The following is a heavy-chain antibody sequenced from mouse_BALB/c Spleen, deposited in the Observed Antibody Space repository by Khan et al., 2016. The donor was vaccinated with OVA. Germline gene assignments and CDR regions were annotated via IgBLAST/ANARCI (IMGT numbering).Heavy chain of an antibody. D-gene: IGHD1-1*01. J-gene: IGHJ4*01. Sequence: DLVKPGAPVKLSCKAPGYTFTSYWITWIKQRPGQGLEWIGRIAPGSGSTPYNEMFKGTATLTVHQPSSSAYILLRSLSSEDHADYYCSRSNDYGSSLCTMDYWRQGTSITVTS. CDR1: GYTFTSYW. CDR2: IAPGSGST. CDR3: SRSNDYGSSLCTMDY. V-gene: IGHV1S41*01.